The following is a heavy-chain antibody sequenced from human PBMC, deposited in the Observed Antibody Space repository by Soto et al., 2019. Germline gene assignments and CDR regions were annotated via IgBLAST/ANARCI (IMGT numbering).Heavy chain of an antibody. CDR1: GGSISSGGYS. V-gene: IGHV4-30-2*05. CDR2: IYYNGNT. Sequence: SETLSLTCAVSGGSISSGGYSWSWIRQPPGKGLEWIGYIYYNGNTYYNPSLKSRVTISLDTSKNQFSLKLTSVTAADTAVYYCASAVRSWFYLGYWGQRALVTVSS. J-gene: IGHJ4*02. CDR3: ASAVRSWFYLGY. D-gene: IGHD6-13*01.